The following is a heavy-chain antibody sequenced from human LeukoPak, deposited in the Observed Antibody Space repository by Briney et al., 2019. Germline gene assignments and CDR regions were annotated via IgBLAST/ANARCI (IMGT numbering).Heavy chain of an antibody. CDR2: IRYDGTDK. D-gene: IGHD6-19*01. J-gene: IGHJ4*02. CDR3: TKVACSDSSCFFSDY. CDR1: GFTFSNYG. V-gene: IGHV3-30*02. Sequence: GGSLRLSCAASGFTFSNYGMHWVRQAPGKGLEWVAFIRYDGTDKHYADSVKGRFTISRDNTKNTLHLQMNSLRPEDTAVYYCTKVACSDSSCFFSDYWGRGTLVTVSS.